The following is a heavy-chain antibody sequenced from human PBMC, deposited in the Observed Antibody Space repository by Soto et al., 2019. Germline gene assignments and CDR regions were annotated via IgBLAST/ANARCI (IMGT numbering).Heavy chain of an antibody. CDR2: ISYDGSNK. D-gene: IGHD1-26*01. CDR3: AKGGSYQDY. J-gene: IGHJ4*02. V-gene: IGHV3-30*18. Sequence: GGSLRLSCAASGFTFSSYGMHWVRQAPGKGLEWVAVISYDGSNKYYADSVKGRFTISRDNSKNTLYLQMNSLRAEDTAVYYCAKGGSYQDYWGQGTLATVSS. CDR1: GFTFSSYG.